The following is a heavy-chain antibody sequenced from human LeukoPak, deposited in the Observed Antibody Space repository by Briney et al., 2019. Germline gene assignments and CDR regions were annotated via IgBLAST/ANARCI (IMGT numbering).Heavy chain of an antibody. CDR2: ISGSGGST. CDR1: GFTFSSYA. CDR3: AKSESEGRCSGGSFRRNYYYYMDV. J-gene: IGHJ6*03. V-gene: IGHV3-23*01. D-gene: IGHD2-15*01. Sequence: GGSLRLSCAASGFTFSSYAMSWVRQAPGKGLEWVSAISGSGGSTYYADSVKGRFTISRDNSKNTQYLQMNSLRTEDTTALYCAKSESEGRCSGGSFRRNYYYYMDVWGKGTTVTVSS.